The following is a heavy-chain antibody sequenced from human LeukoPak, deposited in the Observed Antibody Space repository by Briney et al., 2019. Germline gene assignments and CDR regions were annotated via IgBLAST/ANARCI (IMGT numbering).Heavy chain of an antibody. CDR1: GGSISSNTYY. CDR3: ARHGYYYSSGPLFDS. CDR2: ISYSGSS. V-gene: IGHV4-39*01. J-gene: IGHJ4*02. Sequence: SETQSLTCTFSGGSISSNTYYWAWIRQPPGKGLEWIGTISYSGSSYYNPSLNSRVTISVDTSKNQFFLNLTSVTATDTALYYCARHGYYYSSGPLFDSWGQGTLVTVTS. D-gene: IGHD3-10*01.